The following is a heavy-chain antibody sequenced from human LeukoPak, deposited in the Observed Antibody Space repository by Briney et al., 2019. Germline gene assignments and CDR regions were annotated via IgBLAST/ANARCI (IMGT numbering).Heavy chain of an antibody. CDR3: ARDQYIGRGSSFDN. D-gene: IGHD3-10*01. Sequence: SETLSLTCTVSGGSISSYYWSWIRQPPGKGLEWIGYIYYSGSTNYNPSLKSRVTISVDTSKNQFSLKLSSVTAADTAVYYCARDQYIGRGSSFDNWGQGTLVTVSS. J-gene: IGHJ4*02. CDR1: GGSISSYY. V-gene: IGHV4-59*12. CDR2: IYYSGST.